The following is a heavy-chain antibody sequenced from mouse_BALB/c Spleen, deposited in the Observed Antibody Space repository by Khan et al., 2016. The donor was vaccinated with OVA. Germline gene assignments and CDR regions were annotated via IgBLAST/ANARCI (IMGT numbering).Heavy chain of an antibody. J-gene: IGHJ2*01. CDR2: TNPTNGRT. D-gene: IGHD1-1*01. CDR3: SRIKKIVATYFDY. Sequence: QVQLQQSGAELVKAGASVKMSCKASGYTFTSYWMHWVKQRLGQGLEWFAETNPTNGRTYYNEKFKSKATLTVDKSSSTAYMLLSGTTFEDSAFYFCSRIKKIVATYFDYWGQGTTLTVSS. CDR1: GYTFTSYW. V-gene: IGHV1S81*02.